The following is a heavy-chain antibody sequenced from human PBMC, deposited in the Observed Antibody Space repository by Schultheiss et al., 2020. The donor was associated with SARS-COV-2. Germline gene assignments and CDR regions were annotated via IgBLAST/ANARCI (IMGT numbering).Heavy chain of an antibody. D-gene: IGHD6-19*01. J-gene: IGHJ4*02. V-gene: IGHV4-59*06. Sequence: SETLSLTCTVSGGSISRYYWSWIRQPPGRGLEWIGYIYYSGSTYYNPSLKSRVTISVDTSKNQFSLKLSSVTAADTAVYYCMVAGRFDYWGQGTLVTVSS. CDR3: MVAGRFDY. CDR1: GGSISRYY. CDR2: IYYSGST.